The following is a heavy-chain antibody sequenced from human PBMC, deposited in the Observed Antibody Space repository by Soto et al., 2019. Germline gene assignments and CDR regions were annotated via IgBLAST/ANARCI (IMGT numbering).Heavy chain of an antibody. D-gene: IGHD3-16*02. CDR1: GGSFSGYY. J-gene: IGHJ4*02. Sequence: PSETLSLTCAVYGGSFSGYYWSWIRQPPGKGLEWIGEINHSGSTNYNPSLKSRVTISVDTSKNQFSLKLSSVTAADTAVYYCAVGELSLSLDYWGQGTLVTVSS. CDR3: AVGELSLSLDY. CDR2: INHSGST. V-gene: IGHV4-34*09.